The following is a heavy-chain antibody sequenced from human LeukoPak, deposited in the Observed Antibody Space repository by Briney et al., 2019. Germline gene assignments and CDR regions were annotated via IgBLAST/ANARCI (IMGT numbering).Heavy chain of an antibody. J-gene: IGHJ4*02. CDR1: GFTFSDHY. Sequence: GGSLRLSCAASGFTFSDHYMDWVRQAPGKGLEWVGRTRNKANSYTTEYAASVKGRFTISRDDSKNSLYLQMNSLKTEDTAVYYRAIPVEMATIWGTNWGQGTLVTVSS. CDR3: AIPVEMATIWGTN. CDR2: TRNKANSYTT. V-gene: IGHV3-72*01. D-gene: IGHD5-24*01.